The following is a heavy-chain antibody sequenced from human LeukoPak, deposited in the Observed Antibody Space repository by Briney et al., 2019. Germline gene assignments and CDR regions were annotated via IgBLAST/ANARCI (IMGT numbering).Heavy chain of an antibody. V-gene: IGHV1-18*01. CDR3: ARDGSGVWFDY. D-gene: IGHD3-10*01. CDR1: NYTFTSYG. CDR2: INAYNGDT. Sequence: GASVKVSCKASNYTFTSYGISWVRQAPGQGLEWMAWINAYNGDTNYAQKLQGRVTLTTDTSTSTAYMELRSLRSDDTAVYYCARDGSGVWFDYXXXGTLVTVSS. J-gene: IGHJ4*02.